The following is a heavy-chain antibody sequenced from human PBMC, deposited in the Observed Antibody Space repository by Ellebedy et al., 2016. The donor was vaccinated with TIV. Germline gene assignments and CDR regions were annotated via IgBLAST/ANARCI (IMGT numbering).Heavy chain of an antibody. CDR3: ARAKRITMVRGVMAYDY. D-gene: IGHD3-10*01. Sequence: PGGSLRLSCVASGFTVSSNYMSWVRQAPGKGLEWVSVIYSGGSTYYADSVKGRFTISRDNSKNTLYLQMNSLRAEDTAVYYCARAKRITMVRGVMAYDYWGQGTLVTVSS. J-gene: IGHJ4*02. CDR1: GFTVSSNY. CDR2: IYSGGST. V-gene: IGHV3-66*01.